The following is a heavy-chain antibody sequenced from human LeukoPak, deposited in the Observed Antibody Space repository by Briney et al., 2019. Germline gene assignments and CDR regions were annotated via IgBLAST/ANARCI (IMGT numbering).Heavy chain of an antibody. D-gene: IGHD5-12*01. CDR2: ISSSSSYI. CDR1: GLTFSSYS. V-gene: IGHV3-21*01. CDR3: ARAPRYSGYDVVDY. Sequence: PGGSLRLSCAASGLTFSSYSMNWVRQAPGKGLEWVSSISSSSSYIYYADSVKGRFTISRDNAKNSLYLQMNSLRAEDTAVYYCARAPRYSGYDVVDYWGQGTLVTVSS. J-gene: IGHJ4*02.